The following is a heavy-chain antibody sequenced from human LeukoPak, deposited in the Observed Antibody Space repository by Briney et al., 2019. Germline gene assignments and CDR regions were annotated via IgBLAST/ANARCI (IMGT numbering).Heavy chain of an antibody. CDR3: ARDFDYGDYIDF. V-gene: IGHV3-48*04. CDR2: ISSGGLTI. J-gene: IGHJ4*02. Sequence: QTGGSLRLSCVASGFTFSTYTFNWVRQAPGKGLEWLSYISSGGLTIFYADSVKGRFTISRDNTKNSIFLDMTNLRAEDTAVYYCARDFDYGDYIDFWGQGTLVAVSS. D-gene: IGHD4/OR15-4a*01. CDR1: GFTFSTYT.